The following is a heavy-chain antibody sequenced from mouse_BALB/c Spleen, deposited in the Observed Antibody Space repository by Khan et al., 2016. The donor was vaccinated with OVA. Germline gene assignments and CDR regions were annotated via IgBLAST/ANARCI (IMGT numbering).Heavy chain of an antibody. J-gene: IGHJ3*01. CDR3: ARKDYYDYDPFPY. Sequence: EVKLLESGPGLVKPSQSLSLTCTVTGYSITSEYAWNWIRQFPGNKLEWMGYINYSGNTRFNPSLKSRTSIPRDTSKNQFFLQLNSVTTEDTATYYCARKDYYDYDPFPYWGQATLVTVSA. D-gene: IGHD2-4*01. V-gene: IGHV3-2*02. CDR1: GYSITSEYA. CDR2: INYSGNT.